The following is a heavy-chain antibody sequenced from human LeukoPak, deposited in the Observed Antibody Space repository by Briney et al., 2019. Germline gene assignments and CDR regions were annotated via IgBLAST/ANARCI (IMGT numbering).Heavy chain of an antibody. CDR2: ITTSGTYI. CDR1: GFTFSNYN. Sequence: GGSLRLSCAASGFTFSNYNMNWVRQAPGKAMEWVSSITTSGTYIFYADSVKGRFTISRDNAKNSLYLQMNSLRAEDTAVYYCARSPYCSGGSCYSGATYYFDYWGQGTLVTVSS. CDR3: ARSPYCSGGSCYSGATYYFDY. V-gene: IGHV3-21*01. J-gene: IGHJ4*02. D-gene: IGHD2-15*01.